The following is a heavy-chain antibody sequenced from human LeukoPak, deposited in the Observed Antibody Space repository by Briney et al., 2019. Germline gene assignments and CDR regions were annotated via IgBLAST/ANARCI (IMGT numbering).Heavy chain of an antibody. J-gene: IGHJ4*02. CDR1: GGTFSSHA. D-gene: IGHD3-22*01. V-gene: IGHV1-69*13. CDR2: IIPIFGTA. CDR3: ARAGTPYYYDSSGYYYFDY. Sequence: ASVKVSCKASGGTFSSHAISWVRQAPGQGLEWMGGIIPIFGTANYAQKFQGRVTITADESTSTAYMELGSLRSEDTGVYYCARAGTPYYYDSSGYYYFDYWGQGTLVTVSS.